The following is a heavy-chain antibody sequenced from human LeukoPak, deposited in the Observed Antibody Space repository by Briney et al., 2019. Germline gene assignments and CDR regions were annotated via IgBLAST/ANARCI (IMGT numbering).Heavy chain of an antibody. J-gene: IGHJ5*02. CDR3: ARDASRGFDP. CDR2: IKDDGRQK. CDR1: GFTFSRYW. V-gene: IGHV3-7*01. Sequence: GGSLRLSCAPSGFTFSRYWMTWVRQTPEKGLEWVASIKDDGRQKYYVDSVKGRFTVSRDNAKNSAYLQMDSLRAEDTALYYFARDASRGFDPWGQGPLVTVS. D-gene: IGHD2-2*01.